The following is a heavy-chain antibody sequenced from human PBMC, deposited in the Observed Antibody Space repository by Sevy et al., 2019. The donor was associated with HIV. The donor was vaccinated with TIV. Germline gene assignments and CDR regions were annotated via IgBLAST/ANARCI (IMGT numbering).Heavy chain of an antibody. J-gene: IGHJ4*02. CDR1: GFTFSDHY. V-gene: IGHV3-72*01. Sequence: GGSLRLSCAASGFTFSDHYVEWVRQAPGKGLEWVGRIRNKADSYTTEYAASVKGRFTISRDDSKNSLYLLMNSLKIEDTAAYYCATHAGIAAAGRVFDYWGQGTLVTVSS. CDR2: IRNKADSYTT. CDR3: ATHAGIAAAGRVFDY. D-gene: IGHD6-13*01.